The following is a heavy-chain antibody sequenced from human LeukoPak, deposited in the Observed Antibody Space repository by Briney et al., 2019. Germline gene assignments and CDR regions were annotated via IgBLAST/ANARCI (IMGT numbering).Heavy chain of an antibody. CDR1: GYTFTGYY. D-gene: IGHD6-19*01. CDR2: INPNSGRT. J-gene: IGHJ6*03. Sequence: ASVKVSCKTSGYTFTGYYMHWVRQAPGQGLEWMGWINPNSGRTKYAQKFQGRVSLTRDTSITTAYLELSGLTSDDTAVYYCAKAAGGWWDLGTVWGKGTTVTVSS. CDR3: AKAAGGWWDLGTV. V-gene: IGHV1-2*02.